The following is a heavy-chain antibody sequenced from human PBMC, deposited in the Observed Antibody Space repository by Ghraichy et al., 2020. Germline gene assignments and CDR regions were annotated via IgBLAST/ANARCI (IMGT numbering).Heavy chain of an antibody. V-gene: IGHV3-7*01. CDR3: ARVPVQRWKSYYYYGMDV. CDR1: GFTFSSYW. Sequence: GGSLRLSCAASGFTFSSYWMSWVRQAPGKGLEWVANIKQDGSEKYYVDSVKGRFTISRDNAKNSLYLQMNSLRAEDTAVYYCARVPVQRWKSYYYYGMDVWGQGTTVTVSS. CDR2: IKQDGSEK. J-gene: IGHJ6*02. D-gene: IGHD1-1*01.